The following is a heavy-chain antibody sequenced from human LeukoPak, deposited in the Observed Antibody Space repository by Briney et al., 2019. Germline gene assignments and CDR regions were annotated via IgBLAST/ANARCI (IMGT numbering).Heavy chain of an antibody. V-gene: IGHV3-11*04. D-gene: IGHD1-26*01. CDR2: INNSGNSM. J-gene: IGHJ4*02. CDR3: TRDPREIDG. CDR1: GYTFSECY. Sequence: PGGSLRLSCAASGYTFSECYMGWLRQAPGKGPEWISDINNSGNSMYYADSVKGRFTISRDNAMNSLFLQMNCLRAEDTAVYYGTRDPREIDGWGQGTLVTVSS.